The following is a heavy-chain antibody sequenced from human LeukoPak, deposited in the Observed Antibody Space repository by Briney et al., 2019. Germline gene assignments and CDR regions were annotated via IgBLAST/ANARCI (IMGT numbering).Heavy chain of an antibody. CDR2: TSSSSSFI. J-gene: IGHJ4*02. Sequence: GGSLRLSCAASGFTFSRYSMNWVRQAPGKGLEWVSSTSSSSSFIYYADSVKGRFTISRDNAKNSLYLQMNSLRAEDTAVYYCARDPPLGYCSSSSCPHLDYWGQGTLVTVSS. V-gene: IGHV3-21*01. CDR1: GFTFSRYS. CDR3: ARDPPLGYCSSSSCPHLDY. D-gene: IGHD2-2*01.